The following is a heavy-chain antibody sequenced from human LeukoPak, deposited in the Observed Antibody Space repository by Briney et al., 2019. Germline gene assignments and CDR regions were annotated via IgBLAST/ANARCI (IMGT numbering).Heavy chain of an antibody. CDR3: ARLGNPIYYYYMDV. CDR1: GFTLSSYG. CDR2: IKQDGSEK. D-gene: IGHD3-16*01. V-gene: IGHV3-7*01. J-gene: IGHJ6*03. Sequence: GGTLRLSCAASGFTLSSYGTSWVRQAPGKGLEWVANIKQDGSEKYYVDSVKGRFTISRDNAKNSLYLQMNSLRAEDTAVYYCARLGNPIYYYYMDVWGKGTTVTVSS.